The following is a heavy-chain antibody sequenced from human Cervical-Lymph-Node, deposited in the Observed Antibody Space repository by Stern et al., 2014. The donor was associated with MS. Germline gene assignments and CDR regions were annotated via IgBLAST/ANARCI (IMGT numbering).Heavy chain of an antibody. D-gene: IGHD1-14*01. CDR2: SCPGDSET. CDR1: GFTFSIYW. Sequence: EVQLEESGAELITPGESLKISCKGSGFTFSIYWIAWVRQMPGRGLEWMGISCPGDSETRYRPPFQGQVTMAADKSTSTAYLQWSSLNASDTAMYFCARETTAWASDVWGQGTLVTVSS. J-gene: IGHJ4*02. V-gene: IGHV5-51*01. CDR3: ARETTAWASDV.